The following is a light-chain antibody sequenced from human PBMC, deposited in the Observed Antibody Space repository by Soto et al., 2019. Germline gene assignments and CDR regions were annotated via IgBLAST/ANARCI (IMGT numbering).Light chain of an antibody. CDR2: GAS. J-gene: IGKJ1*01. V-gene: IGKV3-20*01. CDR1: QSVSSSF. Sequence: EIVLTQSPGTLSLSPGERATLSCRASQSVSSSFLAWYQQKPGQTPRLLIYGASSSATAIPDRFSGSGSGTDFTLTISRLETEDFAVYYCQQYDTSPWTFGEGTKVEIK. CDR3: QQYDTSPWT.